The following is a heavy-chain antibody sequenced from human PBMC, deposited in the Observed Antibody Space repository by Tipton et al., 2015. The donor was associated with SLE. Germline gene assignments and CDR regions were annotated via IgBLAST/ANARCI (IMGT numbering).Heavy chain of an antibody. V-gene: IGHV4-39*07. D-gene: IGHD4-17*01. CDR3: ASLAVTTQYYYYYYYMDV. J-gene: IGHJ6*03. CDR2: IYYSGST. Sequence: TLSLTCTVSGGSISSSSYYWGWIRQPPGKGLEWIGSIYYSGSTYYNPSLKSRVTISVDTSKNQFSLKLSSVTAADTAVYYCASLAVTTQYYYYYYYMDVWGKGTTGTVSS. CDR1: GGSISSSSYY.